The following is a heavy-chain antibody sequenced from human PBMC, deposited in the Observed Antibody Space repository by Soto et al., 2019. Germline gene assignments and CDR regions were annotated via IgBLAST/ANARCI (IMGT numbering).Heavy chain of an antibody. CDR1: GFTLSSYG. CDR3: ARRENYYHYMDV. J-gene: IGHJ6*03. Sequence: GGSLRLSCAASGFTLSSYGMNWVRQAPGKGLEWVSYISRSSSPIYYADSVKGRFTISRDNDNNSLYLQMNGLRAEDTAVYYCARRENYYHYMDVWGKGTTVTVSS. V-gene: IGHV3-48*01. CDR2: ISRSSSPI.